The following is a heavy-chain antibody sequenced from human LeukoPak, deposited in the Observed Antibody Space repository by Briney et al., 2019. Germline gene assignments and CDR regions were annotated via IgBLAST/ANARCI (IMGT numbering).Heavy chain of an antibody. CDR1: GYTFTSYD. CDR3: AKKWGATIGYYYYYYMDV. Sequence: GASVKVSCKASGYTFTSYDINWVRQATGQGLEWMGWMNPNSGNTGYAQKFQGRVTMTRNTSISTAYMELSSLRSEDTAVYYCAKKWGATIGYYYYYYMDVWGKGTTVTVFS. D-gene: IGHD1-26*01. V-gene: IGHV1-8*01. J-gene: IGHJ6*03. CDR2: MNPNSGNT.